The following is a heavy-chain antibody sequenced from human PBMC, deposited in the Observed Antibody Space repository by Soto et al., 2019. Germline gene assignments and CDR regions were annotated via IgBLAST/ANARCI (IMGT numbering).Heavy chain of an antibody. Sequence: PSETLSLTCVVSGYVITSGYYWGWIRQPPGKGLEWIGTVDHSGNTSYNPSLTSRVTISVDKSKSHFSLNLTSVTAADTAVYYCAARHFWSRPWTDRRLDYWGQGTLVTVSS. CDR1: GYVITSGYY. CDR3: AARHFWSRPWTDRRLDY. D-gene: IGHD3-3*02. CDR2: VDHSGNT. J-gene: IGHJ4*02. V-gene: IGHV4-38-2*01.